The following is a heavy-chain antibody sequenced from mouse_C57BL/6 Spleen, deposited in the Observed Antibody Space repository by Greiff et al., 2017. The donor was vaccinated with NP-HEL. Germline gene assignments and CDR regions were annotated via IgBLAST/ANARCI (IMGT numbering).Heavy chain of an antibody. CDR1: GYTFTDYE. Sequence: QVQLKQSGAELVRPGASVTLSCKASGYTFTDYEMHWVKQTPVHGLEWIGAIDPETGGTAYNQKFKGKAILTADKSTSTAYMELSGLTSEDSAVYYCTREGYSRYYFGYWGQGTTLTVSS. D-gene: IGHD2-5*01. CDR2: IDPETGGT. CDR3: TREGYSRYYFGY. V-gene: IGHV1-15*01. J-gene: IGHJ2*01.